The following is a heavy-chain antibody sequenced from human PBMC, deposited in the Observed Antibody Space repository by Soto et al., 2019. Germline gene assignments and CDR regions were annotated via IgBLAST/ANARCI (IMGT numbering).Heavy chain of an antibody. D-gene: IGHD5-12*01. CDR3: AKVRLGGNSGYDSAFDM. Sequence: EVQLLESGGGLVQPGGSLRLSCTASGFSFSSYVMSWVRQAPGKGLEWVSGISGSGSDTYYTDSVKGRFTISRDNSKNTLYLEMNSLRVEDTAVYYCAKVRLGGNSGYDSAFDMWGQGTMVTVSS. J-gene: IGHJ3*02. V-gene: IGHV3-23*01. CDR2: ISGSGSDT. CDR1: GFSFSSYV.